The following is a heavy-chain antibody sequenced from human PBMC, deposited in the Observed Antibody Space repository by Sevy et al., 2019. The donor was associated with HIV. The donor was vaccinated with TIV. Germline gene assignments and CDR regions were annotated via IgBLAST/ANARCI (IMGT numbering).Heavy chain of an antibody. CDR2: ISAYNGNT. CDR1: GYTFTSYG. CDR3: ARDGPRGDDFWSGYYEGGYYYGMDV. J-gene: IGHJ6*02. V-gene: IGHV1-18*01. Sequence: ASVKVSCKASGYTFTSYGISWVRQAPGQGLEWMGWISAYNGNTNYAQKLQGRVTMTTDTSTSTAYTELRSLRSDDTAVYYCARDGPRGDDFWSGYYEGGYYYGMDVWGQGTTVTVSS. D-gene: IGHD3-3*01.